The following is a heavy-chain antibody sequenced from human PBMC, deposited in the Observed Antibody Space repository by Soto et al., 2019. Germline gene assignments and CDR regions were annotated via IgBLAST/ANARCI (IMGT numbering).Heavy chain of an antibody. CDR3: ARAYSSGWYWFDP. V-gene: IGHV4-34*01. CDR2: LDHSGSP. Sequence: SETLSLTCAVSGGSFSGYYWSWIRQPPVKGLEWIGELDHSGSPNYNPSLNSRVTMSIDTSKSQFSLKLNSVTAADTAVYFCARAYSSGWYWFDPWGQGTLVTVSS. J-gene: IGHJ5*02. D-gene: IGHD6-19*01. CDR1: GGSFSGYY.